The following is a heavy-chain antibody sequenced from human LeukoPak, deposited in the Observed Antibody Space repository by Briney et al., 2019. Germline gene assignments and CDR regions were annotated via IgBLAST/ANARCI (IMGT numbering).Heavy chain of an antibody. CDR2: ISAYNGNT. D-gene: IGHD6-13*01. CDR3: ARDSGDRYSSSWYGNY. J-gene: IGHJ4*02. Sequence: ASVKVSCKASGGTFSSYAISWVRQAPGQGLEWMGWISAYNGNTNYAQKLQGRVTMTTDTSTSTAYMELRSLRSDDTAVYYCARDSGDRYSSSWYGNYWGQGTLVTVSS. CDR1: GGTFSSYA. V-gene: IGHV1-18*01.